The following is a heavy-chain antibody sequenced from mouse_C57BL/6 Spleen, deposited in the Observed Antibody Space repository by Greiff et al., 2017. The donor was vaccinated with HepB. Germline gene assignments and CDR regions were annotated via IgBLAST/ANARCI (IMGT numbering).Heavy chain of an antibody. CDR3: ARWGTGSSY. V-gene: IGHV1-54*01. Sequence: VQLQQSGAELVRPGTSVKVSCKASGYAFTNYLIEWVKQRPGQGLEWIGVINPGSGGTNYNEKFKGKATLTADKSSSTAYMQLSSLTSEDSAVYFCARWGTGSSYWGQGTLVTVSA. CDR1: GYAFTNYL. J-gene: IGHJ3*01. CDR2: INPGSGGT. D-gene: IGHD4-1*01.